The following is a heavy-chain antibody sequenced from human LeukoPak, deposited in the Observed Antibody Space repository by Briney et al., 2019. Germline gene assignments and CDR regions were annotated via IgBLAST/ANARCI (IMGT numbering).Heavy chain of an antibody. CDR1: GFTFSSYS. CDR2: ISSSSSYI. Sequence: PGGSLRLSRAASGFTFSSYSMNWVRQAPGKGLEWVSSISSSSSYIYYADSVKGRFTISRDNAKNSLYLQMNSLRAEDTAVYYCARIPGADFWSIKDVWGKGTTVTVSS. D-gene: IGHD3-3*01. V-gene: IGHV3-21*01. J-gene: IGHJ6*04. CDR3: ARIPGADFWSIKDV.